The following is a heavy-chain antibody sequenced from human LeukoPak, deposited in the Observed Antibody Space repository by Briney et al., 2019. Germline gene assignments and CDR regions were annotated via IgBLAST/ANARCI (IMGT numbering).Heavy chain of an antibody. J-gene: IGHJ4*02. D-gene: IGHD2-15*01. V-gene: IGHV1-18*01. CDR3: ARDRRYKVVVAATTFDY. CDR1: GYTFTSYG. CDR2: ISAYNGNT. Sequence: ASVKVSCKASGYTFTSYGISWVRQAPGQGREWMGWISAYNGNTNYAQKLQGRVTMTTDTSTSTAYMELRSLRSDDTAVYYCARDRRYKVVVAATTFDYWGQGTLVTVSS.